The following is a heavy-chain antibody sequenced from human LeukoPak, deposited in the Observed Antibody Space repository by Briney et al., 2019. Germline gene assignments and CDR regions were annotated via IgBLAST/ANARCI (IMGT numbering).Heavy chain of an antibody. D-gene: IGHD1-1*01. CDR2: ISAYNGNT. J-gene: IGHJ3*02. CDR3: ARDEERRDAFDI. V-gene: IGHV1-18*01. CDR1: GYTFTSYG. Sequence: SVKVSCNASGYTFTSYGISWVRQAPGQGLEWMGWISAYNGNTNYAQKLQGRVTMTTDTSTSTAYMELRSLRSDDTAVYYCARDEERRDAFDIWGQGTIVTVSS.